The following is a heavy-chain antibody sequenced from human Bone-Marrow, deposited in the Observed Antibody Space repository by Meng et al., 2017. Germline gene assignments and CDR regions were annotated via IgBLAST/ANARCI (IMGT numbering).Heavy chain of an antibody. CDR2: IGSNSRST. V-gene: IGHV3-21*01. CDR1: GFTFSSYA. J-gene: IGHJ4*02. CDR3: ARVGYYNILTGYYYFDY. Sequence: GESLKISCAASGFTFSSYAMSWVRQAPGKGLEWVSSIGSNSRSTYYSESVKGRFTISRDNAKNSLCLQMNSLRAEDTAVYYCARVGYYNILTGYYYFDYWGQGTLVTVSS. D-gene: IGHD3-9*01.